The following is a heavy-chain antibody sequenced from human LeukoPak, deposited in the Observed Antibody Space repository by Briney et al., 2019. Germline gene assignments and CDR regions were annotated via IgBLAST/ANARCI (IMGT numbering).Heavy chain of an antibody. Sequence: PSETLSLTCSVSGYSISSGYYWDWIRQPPGKGLDYIGYIYYSGGSNYNPSLKSRVTILVDTSKDQFSLKLSSVTAADTAVYYCARLSSDNYGYFDYWGQGALVTVSS. V-gene: IGHV4-61*01. CDR1: GYSISSGYY. CDR2: IYYSGGS. CDR3: ARLSSDNYGYFDY. D-gene: IGHD3-22*01. J-gene: IGHJ4*02.